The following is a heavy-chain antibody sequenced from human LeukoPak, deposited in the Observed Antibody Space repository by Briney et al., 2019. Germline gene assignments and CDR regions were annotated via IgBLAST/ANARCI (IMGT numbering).Heavy chain of an antibody. D-gene: IGHD3-3*01. J-gene: IGHJ4*02. CDR1: GFTFSSYS. V-gene: IGHV3-48*01. Sequence: GGSLRLSCAASGFTFSSYSMNWVRQAPGKGLEWVSYISSSSTIYYADSVKGRFTISRDNAKNSLYLQMNSLRAEDTAVYYCARTYYDFWSGPLDYWGQGTLVTVSS. CDR2: ISSSSTI. CDR3: ARTYYDFWSGPLDY.